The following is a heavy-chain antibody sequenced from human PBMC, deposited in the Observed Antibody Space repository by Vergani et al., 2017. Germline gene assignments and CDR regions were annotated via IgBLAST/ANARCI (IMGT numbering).Heavy chain of an antibody. J-gene: IGHJ4*02. CDR2: INPSGGST. Sequence: QVQLVQSGAEVKKPGASVKVSCKASGYTFTSYYMHWVRQAPGQGLEWMGIINPSGGSTSYAQKFQGRVTMTRDTSTSTVHMELSSLRSEDTAVYYCASGYKGNTAMVLSPFDYWGQGTLVTVSS. D-gene: IGHD5-18*01. CDR1: GYTFTSYY. CDR3: ASGYKGNTAMVLSPFDY. V-gene: IGHV1-46*03.